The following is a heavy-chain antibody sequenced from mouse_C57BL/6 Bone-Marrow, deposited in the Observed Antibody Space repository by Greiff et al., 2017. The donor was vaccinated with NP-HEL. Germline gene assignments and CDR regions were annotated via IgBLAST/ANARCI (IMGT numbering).Heavy chain of an antibody. CDR1: GYTFTSYW. CDR2: IDPSDSYT. D-gene: IGHD1-2*01. Sequence: QVQLQQPGAELVKPGASVKLSCKASGYTFTSYWMQWVKQRPGQGLEWIGEIDPSDSYTNYNQKFKGKATLTVDTSSSTAYMQLSSLTSEDSAVYYCAREGTTADYWGQGTTLTVSS. V-gene: IGHV1-50*01. J-gene: IGHJ2*01. CDR3: AREGTTADY.